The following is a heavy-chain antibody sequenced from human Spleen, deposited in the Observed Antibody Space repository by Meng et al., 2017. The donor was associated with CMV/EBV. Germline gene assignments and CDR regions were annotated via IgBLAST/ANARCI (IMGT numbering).Heavy chain of an antibody. D-gene: IGHD2-2*01. CDR2: INHSGST. J-gene: IGHJ4*01. Sequence: SETLSLTCAVYGGSFSGYYWSWIRQPPGKGLEWIGEINHSGSTNYNPSLKSRVTISVDTSKNQFSLKLSSVTAADTAVYYCARGSGDCTSTSCYIDHWGHGNLVTVSS. CDR3: ARGSGDCTSTSCYIDH. V-gene: IGHV4-34*01. CDR1: GGSFSGYY.